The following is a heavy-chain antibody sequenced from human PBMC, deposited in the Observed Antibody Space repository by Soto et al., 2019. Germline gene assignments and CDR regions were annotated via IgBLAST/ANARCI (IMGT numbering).Heavy chain of an antibody. CDR3: ATDFYRDSGSS. V-gene: IGHV3-23*01. J-gene: IGHJ1*01. CDR1: GFTFSTFA. D-gene: IGHD3-10*01. CDR2: IVGNGGAT. Sequence: EVQLLESGGDLVRPGGSLRLSCAASGFTFSTFAMTWVRQAPGKGLEWVSAIVGNGGATFYADSVKGRFSISRDNSKNTLFLQMSSLRPEDTAVYYCATDFYRDSGSSWGHGTLVVVSS.